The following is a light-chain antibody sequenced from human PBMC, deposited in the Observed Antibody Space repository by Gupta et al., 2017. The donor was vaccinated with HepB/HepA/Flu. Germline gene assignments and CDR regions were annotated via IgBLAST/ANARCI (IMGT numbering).Light chain of an antibody. CDR1: QNVSTS. CDR3: HQDQRWPPNA. Sequence: EAVMTQSPAILSVSLGERVTLSCRASQNVSTSLAWYQQKPGQAPRLLIYGASTRVAGIPVRFSGSGYGTDFTLTISSRQSEDFAVYHCHQDQRWPPNAFGQGTKLEI. J-gene: IGKJ2*01. V-gene: IGKV3-15*01. CDR2: GAS.